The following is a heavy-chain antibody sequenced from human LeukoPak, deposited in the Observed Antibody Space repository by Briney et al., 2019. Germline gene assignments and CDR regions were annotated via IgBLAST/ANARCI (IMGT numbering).Heavy chain of an antibody. CDR1: GGSISSGGYS. CDR2: IYHSGST. CDR3: ARLDTAIDP. J-gene: IGHJ5*02. Sequence: SETLSLTCTVSGGSISSGGYSWSWIRQPPGKGLEWIGYIYHSGSTYYNPSLKSRVTISVDRSKNQFSLKLSSVTAADTAVYYCARLDTAIDPWGQGTLVTVSS. V-gene: IGHV4-30-2*01. D-gene: IGHD5-18*01.